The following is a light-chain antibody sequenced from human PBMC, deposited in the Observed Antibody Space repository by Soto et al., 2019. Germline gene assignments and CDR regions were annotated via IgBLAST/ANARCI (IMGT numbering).Light chain of an antibody. J-gene: IGKJ1*01. Sequence: EIVLTQSPATLSLSPGERATLSCRARQSVSSYLAWYQQKAGQAPRLLVYGASTKATDMPGRFSGRGSGTEFPLTINNLQSEDFAVYYCQQYRNWPRTFGQGTKV. V-gene: IGKV3-15*01. CDR3: QQYRNWPRT. CDR1: QSVSSY. CDR2: GAS.